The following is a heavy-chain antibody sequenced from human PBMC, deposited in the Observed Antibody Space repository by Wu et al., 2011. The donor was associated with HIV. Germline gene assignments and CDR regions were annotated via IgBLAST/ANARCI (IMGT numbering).Heavy chain of an antibody. V-gene: IGHV1-18*04. CDR2: VSTYTGDT. D-gene: IGHD6-13*01. CDR3: ARVRTGAAGTYDY. J-gene: IGHJ4*02. CDR1: GYTFSSYS. Sequence: QVQLVQSGVEVKKPGASVKVSCKASGYTFSSYSLTWVRQAPGQGLEWMGWVSTYTGDTDYTQKLQGRVTMTTDTSTNTGYMELRSLKSDDTAVYFXARVRTGAAGTYDYWGQGPWSSSPQ.